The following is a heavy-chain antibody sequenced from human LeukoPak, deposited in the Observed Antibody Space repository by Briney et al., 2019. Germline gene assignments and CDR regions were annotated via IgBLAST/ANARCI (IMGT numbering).Heavy chain of an antibody. Sequence: TSETLSLTSAVSGGSISAYYWSWIRQPPGKGLEWIGYIHYSGTTNYYPSLKSRVTIALDTSKNQFSLKLNSVTAADTAVYYCARFGTSSSRFFDQWGQGTLVTVSS. V-gene: IGHV4-59*01. CDR3: ARFGTSSSRFFDQ. D-gene: IGHD6-6*01. J-gene: IGHJ4*02. CDR1: GGSISAYY. CDR2: IHYSGTT.